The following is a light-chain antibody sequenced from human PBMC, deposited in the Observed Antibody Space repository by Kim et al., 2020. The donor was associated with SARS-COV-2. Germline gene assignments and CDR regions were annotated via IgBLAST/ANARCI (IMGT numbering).Light chain of an antibody. CDR2: RDT. CDR1: RSNIGAGYD. CDR3: QSYDSSLSASV. V-gene: IGLV1-40*01. Sequence: QRVTISCTGNRSNIGAGYDVHWYQQLPGTAPNLLIYRDTSRPSGVPDRFSGSKSGTSASLAITGLQAEDEADYYCQSYDSSLSASVFGGGTQLTVL. J-gene: IGLJ3*02.